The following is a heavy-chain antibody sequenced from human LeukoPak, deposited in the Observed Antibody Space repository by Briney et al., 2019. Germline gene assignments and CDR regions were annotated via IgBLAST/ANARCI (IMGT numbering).Heavy chain of an antibody. J-gene: IGHJ5*02. Sequence: PSETLSLTCTVSGVSISSSSYYWGWIRQPPGKGLEWIGSIYYSGSTYYNPSLKSRVTISVDTSKNQFSLKLSSVTAADTAVYYCARREIWFDPWGQGTLVTVSS. CDR3: ARREIWFDP. V-gene: IGHV4-39*01. CDR1: GVSISSSSYY. CDR2: IYYSGST.